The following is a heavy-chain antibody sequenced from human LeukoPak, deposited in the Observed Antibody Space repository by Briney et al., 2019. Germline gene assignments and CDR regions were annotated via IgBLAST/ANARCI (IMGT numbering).Heavy chain of an antibody. Sequence: GGSLRLSCAASGFTFSNYNMYWVRQAPGKGLEWVAFIRYDGSNKYYADSVKGRFTISRDNAKNTLYLQMNSLRVEDTAVYYCARAGWGSDVDYWGQGTLVTVSS. CDR1: GFTFSNYN. V-gene: IGHV3-30*02. J-gene: IGHJ4*02. CDR2: IRYDGSNK. CDR3: ARAGWGSDVDY. D-gene: IGHD3-16*01.